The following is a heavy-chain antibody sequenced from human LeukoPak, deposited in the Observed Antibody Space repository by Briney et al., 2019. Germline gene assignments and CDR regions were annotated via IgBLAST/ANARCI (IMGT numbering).Heavy chain of an antibody. D-gene: IGHD3-10*01. J-gene: IGHJ5*02. CDR2: IYHHGNT. CDR1: GYSISSGYY. CDR3: ARHDVIGVTRYWFDP. V-gene: IGHV4-38-2*02. Sequence: SETLSLTCTVSGYSISSGYYWGWIRQPPGKGLEWIGSIYHHGNTYYNPSLKSRVTISVDTSKNQFSLKLSSVTAADTAVYYCARHDVIGVTRYWFDPWGQGTLVTVSS.